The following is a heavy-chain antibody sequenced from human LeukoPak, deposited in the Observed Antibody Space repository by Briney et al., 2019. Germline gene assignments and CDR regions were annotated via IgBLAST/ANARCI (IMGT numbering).Heavy chain of an antibody. CDR2: IYHSGNI. CDR1: GGSISSTTYY. D-gene: IGHD3-22*01. Sequence: PSETLSLTCTVSGGSISSTTYYWGWIRQPPGKGLGWIGSIYHSGNIYYNPSLKSRVTISVDTSKNQFSLKLSSVAAADTAVYYCARHDSSGPYNAFDIWGQGTMVTVSS. CDR3: ARHDSSGPYNAFDI. V-gene: IGHV4-39*01. J-gene: IGHJ3*02.